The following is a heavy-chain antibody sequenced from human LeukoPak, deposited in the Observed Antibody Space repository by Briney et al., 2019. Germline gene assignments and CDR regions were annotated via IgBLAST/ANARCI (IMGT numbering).Heavy chain of an antibody. CDR1: GGSFSGYY. Sequence: PSETLSLTCAVYGGSFSGYYWSWIRQPPGKGLEWVTVIWYDGNNKYYADSVKGRFAVSRDNSKSTLDLHLNSLRAEDTAVYYCARGPAASGSYYIDYWGQGTLVTVSS. CDR2: IWYDGNNK. J-gene: IGHJ4*02. D-gene: IGHD3-10*01. V-gene: IGHV3-33*08. CDR3: ARGPAASGSYYIDY.